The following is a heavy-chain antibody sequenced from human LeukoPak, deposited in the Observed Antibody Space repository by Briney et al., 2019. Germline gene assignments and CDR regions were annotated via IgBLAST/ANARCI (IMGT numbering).Heavy chain of an antibody. V-gene: IGHV3-9*01. CDR2: ISWNSGSI. J-gene: IGHJ4*02. Sequence: GGSLRLSCAASGFTFDDYAMHWVRQAPGKGLKWVSGISWNSGSIGYADSVKGRFTISRDNAKNSLYLQMNSLRAEDTALYYCAKDMQPDYIYGSGSLDYWGQGTLVTVSS. D-gene: IGHD3-10*01. CDR3: AKDMQPDYIYGSGSLDY. CDR1: GFTFDDYA.